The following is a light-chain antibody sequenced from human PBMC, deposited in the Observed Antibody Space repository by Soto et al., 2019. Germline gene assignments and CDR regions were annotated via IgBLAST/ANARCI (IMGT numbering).Light chain of an antibody. CDR1: QSVSSN. CDR3: QQYNNWPPGT. Sequence: EIVMTQSPATLSVSPGERATLSCRARQSVSSNLAWYQQKPGQTPRLLIYGASTRATGIPARVSGSGSGTEFTLTISSLQSEDFAVYYCQQYNNWPPGTFGQGTKVDIK. V-gene: IGKV3-15*01. J-gene: IGKJ1*01. CDR2: GAS.